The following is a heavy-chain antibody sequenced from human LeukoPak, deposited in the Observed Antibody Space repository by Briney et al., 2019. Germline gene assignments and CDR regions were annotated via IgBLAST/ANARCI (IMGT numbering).Heavy chain of an antibody. J-gene: IGHJ4*02. CDR1: GFTFNSYS. Sequence: GGSLRLSCAASGFTFNSYSMNWVRQAPGKGLEWISYISSDSITINYADSLKGRFTISRDNAKNSVFLQMSSLRVEDTAVYYCARERGSAWPIDFDYWGQGSLVSVSS. CDR2: ISSDSITI. CDR3: ARERGSAWPIDFDY. D-gene: IGHD6-19*01. V-gene: IGHV3-48*01.